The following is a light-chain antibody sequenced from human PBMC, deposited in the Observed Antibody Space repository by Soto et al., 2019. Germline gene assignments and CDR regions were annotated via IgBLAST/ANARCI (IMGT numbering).Light chain of an antibody. CDR2: GAS. J-gene: IGKJ5*01. CDR1: QSVSYY. CDR3: QQYSPPIT. Sequence: EIVLTQSPATMSVSPGERATLSCRASQSVSYYLAWYQQKPGQAPRLLIYGASTRATGIPDRFSGSGSGTDFTLTISRLEPEDFAVYYCQQYSPPITFGQGTRLEIK. V-gene: IGKV3D-15*01.